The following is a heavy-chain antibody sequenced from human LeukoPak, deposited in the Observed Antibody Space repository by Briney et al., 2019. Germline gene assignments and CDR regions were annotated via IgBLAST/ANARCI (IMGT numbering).Heavy chain of an antibody. CDR3: TTAGYSRYA. Sequence: MAGGSLRLSGAAYAFTFCNAWLSWVRQAPGKGLVGVVSIKSKTAGGAPDYAAPVKGRFTNSRDDSKNTLYLQMNSLKTEDTAVYYCTTAGYSRYAGGQGTVVSVSS. V-gene: IGHV3-15*01. CDR2: IKSKTAGGAP. CDR1: AFTFCNAW. D-gene: IGHD6-13*01. J-gene: IGHJ4*02.